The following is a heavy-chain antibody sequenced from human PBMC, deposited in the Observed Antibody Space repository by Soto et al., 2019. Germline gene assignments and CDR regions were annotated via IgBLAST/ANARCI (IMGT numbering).Heavy chain of an antibody. J-gene: IGHJ6*02. CDR2: ILNDGSNR. D-gene: IGHD2-8*01. V-gene: IGHV3-33*01. Sequence: QVQLVESGGGVVQPGRSLRLSCAASGFTFSNYGMHWVRQAPGKGLEWVAVILNDGSNRYHADSVKDRFTISRDNSKNTLDLQMNSLRAEDTAVYCCARDDEYAGNGMDVWGQGTTVTVS. CDR1: GFTFSNYG. CDR3: ARDDEYAGNGMDV.